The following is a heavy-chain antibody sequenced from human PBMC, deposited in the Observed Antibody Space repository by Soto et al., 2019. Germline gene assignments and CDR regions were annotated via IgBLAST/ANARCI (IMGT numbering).Heavy chain of an antibody. CDR1: GGSISSHY. D-gene: IGHD3-9*01. V-gene: IGHV4-59*11. CDR2: IYYSGST. J-gene: IGHJ6*02. CDR3: ARSDYDILTGYSYYYYGMDV. Sequence: QVQLQESGPGLVKPSETLSLTCTVSGGSISSHYWSWIRQPPGKGLEWIGYIYYSGSTNYNPSLKSRVTISVDTSKNQFSLKLSSVTAADTAVYYCARSDYDILTGYSYYYYGMDVWGQGTTVTVSS.